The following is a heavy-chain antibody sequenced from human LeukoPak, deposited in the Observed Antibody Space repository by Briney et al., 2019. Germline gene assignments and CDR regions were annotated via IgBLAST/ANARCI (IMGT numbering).Heavy chain of an antibody. V-gene: IGHV4-61*01. CDR3: ARETLWFGELPDAFDI. Sequence: SSETLSLTCTVSGGSVSSGSYYWSWIRQPPGKGLEGIGYIYYTGSTYYNLSLKSRVTISVDTSKNQFSLKLSSVTAADTAVYDCARETLWFGELPDAFDIWGQGTMVTVSS. D-gene: IGHD3-10*01. CDR2: IYYTGST. J-gene: IGHJ3*02. CDR1: GGSVSSGSYY.